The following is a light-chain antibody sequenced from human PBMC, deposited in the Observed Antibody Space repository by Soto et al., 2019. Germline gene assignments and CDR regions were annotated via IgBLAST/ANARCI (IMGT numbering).Light chain of an antibody. CDR2: GNS. J-gene: IGLJ3*02. CDR1: SSNIGAGYD. CDR3: QSYDSSLSGFDV. Sequence: QSVLTQPPSVSGAPGQRITISCTGSSSNIGAGYDVHWYQQLPGTAPKLLIYGNSNRPSGVPDRFSGSNSGTSASLAITGLQAEDDADYYCQSYDSSLSGFDVFGTGTKLTVL. V-gene: IGLV1-40*01.